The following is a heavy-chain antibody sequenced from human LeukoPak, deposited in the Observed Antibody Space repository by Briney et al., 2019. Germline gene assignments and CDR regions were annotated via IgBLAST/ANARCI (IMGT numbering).Heavy chain of an antibody. J-gene: IGHJ4*02. CDR2: MNPNSGNA. CDR3: AMRGDYTGLYIEY. V-gene: IGHV1-8*01. Sequence: ASVKVSCKASGYTFTSYDINWVRQATGQGLEWMGWMNPNSGNAGYAQKFQGRVTMTRNTSISTAYMELSSLRSEDTAVYYCAMRGDYTGLYIEYWGQGTLVTVSS. CDR1: GYTFTSYD. D-gene: IGHD4-11*01.